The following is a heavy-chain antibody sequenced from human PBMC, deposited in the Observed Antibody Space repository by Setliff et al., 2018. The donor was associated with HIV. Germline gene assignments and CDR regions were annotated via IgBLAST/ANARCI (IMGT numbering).Heavy chain of an antibody. D-gene: IGHD3-22*01. Sequence: TLSLPCAISGDSVLSSRAAWNWIRQSPSGGLEWLGRIYYRSKWYSEYAVSVKSRLTIKPDTLENRFSLQLSSVTPEDTAVYFCARDCDPSRYYYLSLFDFWGQGTPVTVSS. V-gene: IGHV6-1*01. CDR1: GDSVLSSRAA. CDR2: IYYRSKWYS. CDR3: ARDCDPSRYYYLSLFDF. J-gene: IGHJ4*02.